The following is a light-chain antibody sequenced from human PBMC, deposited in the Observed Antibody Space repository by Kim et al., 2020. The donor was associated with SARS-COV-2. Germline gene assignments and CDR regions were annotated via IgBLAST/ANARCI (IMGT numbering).Light chain of an antibody. J-gene: IGKJ5*01. CDR2: AAS. Sequence: PGETTTLSLRACHVVTSSSLAWYQQKPGQAPGLLTYAASRRATGIPGRFSGSGSGTDFTLTINRLEPEDFAVYYCQQYGSSPITFGRGTRLEIK. V-gene: IGKV3-20*01. CDR3: QQYGSSPIT. CDR1: HVVTSSS.